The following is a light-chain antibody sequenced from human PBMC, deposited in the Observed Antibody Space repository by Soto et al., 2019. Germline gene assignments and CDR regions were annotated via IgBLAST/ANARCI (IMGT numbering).Light chain of an antibody. Sequence: DIQMTQSPSAMSASVGDGVTITCRASQGISTYLAWFQQKPGKAPKRLIYAASNLQSGVPSRFSGSGSGTEFTLTISSLQPEDFATYYCLQHNTYPRTFGQGTKVDIK. CDR3: LQHNTYPRT. CDR2: AAS. J-gene: IGKJ1*01. V-gene: IGKV1-17*03. CDR1: QGISTY.